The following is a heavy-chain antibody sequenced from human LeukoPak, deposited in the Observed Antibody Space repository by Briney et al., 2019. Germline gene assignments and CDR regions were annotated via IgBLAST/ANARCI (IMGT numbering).Heavy chain of an antibody. J-gene: IGHJ4*02. CDR2: IYYSGST. D-gene: IGHD3-22*01. CDR3: ASSSGYYHFDY. V-gene: IGHV4-39*07. CDR1: GGSISGSSYY. Sequence: PSETLSLTCTVSGGSISGSSYYWGWIRQPPGKGLEWIGSIYYSGSTYYNPSLKSRVTISVDTSKNQFSLKLTSVTAADTAVFYCASSSGYYHFDYWGQGTLVTVST.